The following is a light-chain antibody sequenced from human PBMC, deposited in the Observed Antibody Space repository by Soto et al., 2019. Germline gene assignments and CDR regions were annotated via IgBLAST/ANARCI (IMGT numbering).Light chain of an antibody. CDR2: GAS. J-gene: IGKJ1*01. Sequence: EIVLTQSPGTLSLSPGERATLSCRASQSVSSSYLAWYQQKPGQAPRLVIYGASSRATGIPDRFSGSGSGTDFTLTISRLEPEDFAVYYCQQYGNSPQTFGQGTKVDIK. V-gene: IGKV3-20*01. CDR1: QSVSSSY. CDR3: QQYGNSPQT.